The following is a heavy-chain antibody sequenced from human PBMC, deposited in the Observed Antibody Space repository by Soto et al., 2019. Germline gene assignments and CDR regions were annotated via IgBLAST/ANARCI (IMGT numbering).Heavy chain of an antibody. CDR1: GGSVSSGSYY. CDR2: IYYSGST. J-gene: IGHJ5*02. D-gene: IGHD6-19*01. V-gene: IGHV4-61*01. Sequence: ETLSLTCTVSGGSVSSGSYYWSWIRQPPGKGLEWIGYIYYSGSTNYNPSLKSRVTISVDTSKNQFSLKLSSVTAADTAVYYCARGGQWLVSGNWFDPWGQGTLVTVSS. CDR3: ARGGQWLVSGNWFDP.